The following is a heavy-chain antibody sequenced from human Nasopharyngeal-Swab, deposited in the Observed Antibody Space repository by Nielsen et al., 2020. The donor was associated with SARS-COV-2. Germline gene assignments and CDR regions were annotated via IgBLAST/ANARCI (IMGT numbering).Heavy chain of an antibody. CDR2: VYTSGST. V-gene: IGHV4-4*07. CDR3: AREYRHLVGSVPYYYGMDV. D-gene: IGHD6-6*01. CDR1: GASISTYF. Sequence: SETLSLTCSVSGASISTYFWSWIRQPAGKGLEWIGRVYTSGSTNYNPSLKSRVTISVDSSKNQFSLKLTSVTAADTAVYYCAREYRHLVGSVPYYYGMDVWGQGTTVTVFS. J-gene: IGHJ6*02.